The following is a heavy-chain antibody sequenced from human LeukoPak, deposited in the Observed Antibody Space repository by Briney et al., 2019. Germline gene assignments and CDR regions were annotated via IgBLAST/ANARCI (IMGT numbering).Heavy chain of an antibody. J-gene: IGHJ4*02. CDR2: RSSSSYT. D-gene: IGHD3-22*01. CDR1: GFSFSDYS. CDR3: ARGDYDSSGYYEV. Sequence: GGSLTLSCAASGFSFSDYSMSWIRQAPGKGLECISYRSSSSYTNYADSVKGRFTISRDNAKNSLYLQMNSLRAEDTAVYYCARGDYDSSGYYEVWGQGTLVTVSS. V-gene: IGHV3-11*05.